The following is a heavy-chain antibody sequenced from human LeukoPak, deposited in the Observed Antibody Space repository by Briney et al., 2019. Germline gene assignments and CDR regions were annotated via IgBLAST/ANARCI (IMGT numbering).Heavy chain of an antibody. V-gene: IGHV3-48*01. Sequence: GGSLRLSCAASGFTFSSYWMSWVRQAPGKGLEWVSYISSSSSTIYYADSVKGRFTISRDNAKNSLYLQMNSLRAEDTAVYYCARDRYYDGSRTVDYWGQGTLVTVSS. CDR3: ARDRYYDGSRTVDY. J-gene: IGHJ4*02. CDR2: ISSSSSTI. CDR1: GFTFSSYW. D-gene: IGHD3-22*01.